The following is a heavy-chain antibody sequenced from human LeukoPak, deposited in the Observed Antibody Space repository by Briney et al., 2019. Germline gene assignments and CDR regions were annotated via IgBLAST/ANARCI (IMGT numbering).Heavy chain of an antibody. D-gene: IGHD2-2*01. CDR1: RFTFNSYA. J-gene: IGHJ3*02. CDR3: ASPTQGVVVVPAAAFDI. Sequence: GGSLRLSCTASRFTFNSYAMSWVHQAPGKGLEWVSVIGGSNGITFYVGSVKGRFTISRDNSKDTLYLQMNSLRAEDTAVYYCASPTQGVVVVPAAAFDIWGQGTMVTVSS. V-gene: IGHV3-23*01. CDR2: IGGSNGIT.